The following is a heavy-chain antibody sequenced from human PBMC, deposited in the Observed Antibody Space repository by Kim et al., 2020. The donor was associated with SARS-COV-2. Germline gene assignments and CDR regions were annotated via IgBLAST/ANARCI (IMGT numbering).Heavy chain of an antibody. D-gene: IGHD3-22*01. V-gene: IGHV3-7*01. J-gene: IGHJ1*01. CDR1: GFTFSSYW. CDR2: IKQDGSEK. CDR3: ASRSGYPMAEYFQH. Sequence: GGSLRLSCAASGFTFSSYWMSWVRQAPGKGLEWVANIKQDGSEKYYVDSVKGRFTISRDNAKNSLYLQMNSLRAEDTAVYYCASRSGYPMAEYFQHWGQGTLVTVSS.